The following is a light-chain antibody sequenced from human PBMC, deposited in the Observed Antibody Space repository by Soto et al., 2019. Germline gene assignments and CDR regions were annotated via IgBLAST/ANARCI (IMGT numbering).Light chain of an antibody. CDR1: QSISGF. CDR3: QQTYSTPT. V-gene: IGKV1-39*01. CDR2: AAS. J-gene: IGKJ3*01. Sequence: DIQMTQMPSSLYASVGDRVSITWRASQSISGFLSWYQQRPGRAPKLLIYAASSLQSGVPSRFGGSGSGTDFTLTISGLQPEDFATYYCQQTYSTPTFGPGTKVDIK.